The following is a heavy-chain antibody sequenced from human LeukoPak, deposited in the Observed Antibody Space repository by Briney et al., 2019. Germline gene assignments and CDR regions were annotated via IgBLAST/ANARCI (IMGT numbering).Heavy chain of an antibody. CDR1: GDSIRSYY. V-gene: IGHV4-59*01. Sequence: SETLSLTCTVSGDSIRSYYWSWIRQPPGKGLEWIGYIYYSGSTNYNPSLKSRVTISVDTSKNQFSLKLSSVTAADTAVYYCARAIVVVPAALWDIRYYYYYYMDVWGKGTTVTVSS. CDR2: IYYSGST. J-gene: IGHJ6*03. CDR3: ARAIVVVPAALWDIRYYYYYYMDV. D-gene: IGHD2-2*01.